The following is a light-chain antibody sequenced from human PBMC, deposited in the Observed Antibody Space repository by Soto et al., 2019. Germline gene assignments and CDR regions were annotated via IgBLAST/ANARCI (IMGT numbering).Light chain of an antibody. CDR3: QSFDSSLSALYV. J-gene: IGLJ1*01. CDR1: GATSD. CDR2: GNN. V-gene: IGLV1-40*01. Sequence: QSVLTQPPSVSGAPGQRVTNSCIGATSDVHWYQHLPGTAPKHLIYGNNNRPSGVPDRFSGSKSGTSASLAITGLQAEDEADYYCQSFDSSLSALYVFGTGTKLTVL.